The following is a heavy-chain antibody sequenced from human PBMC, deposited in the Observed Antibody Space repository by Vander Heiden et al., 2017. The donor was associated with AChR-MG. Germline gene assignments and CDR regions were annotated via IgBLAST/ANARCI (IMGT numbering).Heavy chain of an antibody. D-gene: IGHD3-10*01. V-gene: IGHV4-59*01. Sequence: QVQLHESGPGLVKPSETLSPTCTVYGGSISSFYWSWIRQPPGKGLEWIGYVFYSGSTNYNPSLKSRVTISIDPSKNQFSLKLRSVTAADTAIYYCARDSDSGRDDEYFLLWGQGTPVTVSS. CDR2: VFYSGST. J-gene: IGHJ1*01. CDR1: GGSISSFY. CDR3: ARDSDSGRDDEYFLL.